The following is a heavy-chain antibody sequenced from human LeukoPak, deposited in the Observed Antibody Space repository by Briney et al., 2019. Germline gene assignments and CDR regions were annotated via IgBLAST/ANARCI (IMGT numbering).Heavy chain of an antibody. CDR2: IIPIFGIA. CDR1: GGTFSSYA. J-gene: IGHJ4*02. V-gene: IGHV1-69*04. D-gene: IGHD4-17*01. Sequence: SVKVSCKASGGTFSSYAISWVRQAPGQGLEWMGRIIPIFGIANYAQKFQGRVTITADKSTSTAYMELSSLRSGDTAVYYCARMLSDGDYDDYWGQGTLVTVSS. CDR3: ARMLSDGDYDDY.